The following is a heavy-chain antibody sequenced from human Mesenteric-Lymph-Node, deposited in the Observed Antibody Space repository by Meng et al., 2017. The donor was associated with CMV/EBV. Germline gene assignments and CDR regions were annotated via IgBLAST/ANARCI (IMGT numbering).Heavy chain of an antibody. D-gene: IGHD1-14*01. CDR3: ARVKWGTLDY. V-gene: IGHV3-72*01. CDR2: TRNKANSYTT. J-gene: IGHJ4*02. CDR1: GFTFSDHY. Sequence: GGSLRPSCAASGFTFSDHYMDWVRQAPGKGLEWVGRTRNKANSYTTEYAASVKGRFTISREDSKNSLYLQMNSLKTEDTAVYYCARVKWGTLDYWGQGTLVTVSS.